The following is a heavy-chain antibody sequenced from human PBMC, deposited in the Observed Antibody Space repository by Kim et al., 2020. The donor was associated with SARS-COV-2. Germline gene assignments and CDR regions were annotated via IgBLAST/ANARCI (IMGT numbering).Heavy chain of an antibody. CDR2: IYYSGST. CDR1: GGSISSSSYY. J-gene: IGHJ5*02. V-gene: IGHV4-39*01. Sequence: SETLSLTCTVSGGSISSSSYYWGWIRQPPGKGLEWIGSIYYSGSTYYNPSLKSRVTISVDTSKNQFSLKLSSVTAADTAVYYCARRQDLSVWFDPWGQGTLVTVSS. D-gene: IGHD3-3*01. CDR3: ARRQDLSVWFDP.